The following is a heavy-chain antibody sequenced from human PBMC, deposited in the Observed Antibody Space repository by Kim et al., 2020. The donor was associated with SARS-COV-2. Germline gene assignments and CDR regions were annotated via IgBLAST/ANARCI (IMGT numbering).Heavy chain of an antibody. CDR3: TVLGGSGSYFTSNN. CDR1: GFTFTTAW. V-gene: IGHV3-15*01. Sequence: GGSLRLSCAASGFTFTTAWMSWVRQAPGKGLECVALFKGKTDGATTDYAAPVKGRFTISRDESKNTLYLQMNSLQTEDTALCYCTVLGGSGSYFTSNNWGQGTLVTVSS. CDR2: FKGKTDGATT. D-gene: IGHD3-10*01. J-gene: IGHJ4*02.